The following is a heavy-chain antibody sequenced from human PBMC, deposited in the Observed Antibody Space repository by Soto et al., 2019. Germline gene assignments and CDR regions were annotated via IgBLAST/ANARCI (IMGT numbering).Heavy chain of an antibody. J-gene: IGHJ3*02. Sequence: SETLSLTCTVSGGSISSYYWSWIRQPPGKGLEWIGYIYYSGSTNYNPSLKSRVTISVDTSKNQFSLKLSSVTAADTAVYYCARTRIVGAPSDIWGQGTMVTVSS. V-gene: IGHV4-59*01. CDR3: ARTRIVGAPSDI. CDR1: GGSISSYY. D-gene: IGHD1-26*01. CDR2: IYYSGST.